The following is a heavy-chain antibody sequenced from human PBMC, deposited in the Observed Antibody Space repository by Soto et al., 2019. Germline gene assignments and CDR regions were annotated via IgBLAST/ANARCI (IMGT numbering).Heavy chain of an antibody. Sequence: GGSLRLSCRTSGFRFSSYGMHWVRQAPGKGAEWVAFISGDGSNTEYVDSVKGRSTISRDNSKNTLYLQMNSLRAEDTAVYYCARVGYSYGPIFGYYGMDVWGQGTTVTVSS. J-gene: IGHJ6*02. V-gene: IGHV3-30*03. CDR2: ISGDGSNT. D-gene: IGHD5-18*01. CDR3: ARVGYSYGPIFGYYGMDV. CDR1: GFRFSSYG.